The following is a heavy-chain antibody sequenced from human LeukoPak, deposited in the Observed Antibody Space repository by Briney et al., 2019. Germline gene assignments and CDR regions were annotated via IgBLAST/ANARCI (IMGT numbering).Heavy chain of an antibody. J-gene: IGHJ4*02. V-gene: IGHV3-30*02. Sequence: GGSLRLSCAASGFTFSSYGMHWVRQAPGKGLEWVAFIRYDGSNKYYADSVKGRFTISRDHSKNTLYLQMNSLRAEDTAFYYCARRYSSSWNYWGQGTLVTVSS. CDR3: ARRYSSSWNY. CDR1: GFTFSSYG. CDR2: IRYDGSNK. D-gene: IGHD6-13*01.